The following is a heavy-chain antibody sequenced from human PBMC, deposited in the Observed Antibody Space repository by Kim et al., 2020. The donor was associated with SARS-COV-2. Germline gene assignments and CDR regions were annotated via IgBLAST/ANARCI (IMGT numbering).Heavy chain of an antibody. CDR1: GFTFSSYA. D-gene: IGHD3-22*01. CDR2: IYSCGSST. CDR3: AKTYYYDSSGYQFDY. J-gene: IGHJ4*02. Sequence: GGSLRLSCAASGFTFSSYAMSWVRQAPGKGLEWVSVIYSCGSSTYYADSVKGRFTISRDNSKNTLYLQMNSLRAEDTAVYYCAKTYYYDSSGYQFDYWGQGTLVTVSS. V-gene: IGHV3-23*03.